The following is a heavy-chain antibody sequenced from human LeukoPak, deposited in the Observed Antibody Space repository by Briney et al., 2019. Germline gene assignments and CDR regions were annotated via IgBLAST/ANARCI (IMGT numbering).Heavy chain of an antibody. CDR2: ISRSSTSI. D-gene: IGHD1-26*01. V-gene: IGHV3-21*01. CDR1: GFTFDDYG. J-gene: IGHJ4*02. CDR3: ASGSPAGDY. Sequence: GGSLRLSCAASGFTFDDYGMSWVRQAPGKGLEWVSSISRSSTSIYYADSVKGRFTISRDNARNSLYLQMNSLRVEDTAVYYCASGSPAGDYWGQGTLVTVSS.